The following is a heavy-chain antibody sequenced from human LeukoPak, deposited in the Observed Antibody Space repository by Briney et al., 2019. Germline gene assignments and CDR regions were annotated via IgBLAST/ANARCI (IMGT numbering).Heavy chain of an antibody. CDR1: GFPVSNNY. J-gene: IGHJ5*02. D-gene: IGHD4-23*01. CDR3: TTSPAVAS. CDR2: IYSGGTT. V-gene: IGHV3-53*01. Sequence: GGSLRPPFAASGFPVSNNYKTWGRPAPGKGLEWVSLIYSGGTTFYTDSVKGRFTISRDSSKDTLYLQMNNLKAEDTAVYYCTTSPAVASWGQGTLVTVSS.